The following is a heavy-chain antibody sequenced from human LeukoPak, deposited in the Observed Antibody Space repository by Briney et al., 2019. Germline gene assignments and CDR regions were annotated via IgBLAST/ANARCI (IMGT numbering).Heavy chain of an antibody. CDR1: GGSISSSSYY. CDR3: ARRSIGWGAFDY. Sequence: SETLSHTCTVSGGSISSSSYYWGWIRQPPGKGLEWIGSFYYSGNTYYNPSLKSRVTISVDTSKNQFSLKLSSVTAADTAVYYCARRSIGWGAFDYWGQGTLVTVSS. D-gene: IGHD7-27*01. CDR2: FYYSGNT. J-gene: IGHJ4*02. V-gene: IGHV4-39*01.